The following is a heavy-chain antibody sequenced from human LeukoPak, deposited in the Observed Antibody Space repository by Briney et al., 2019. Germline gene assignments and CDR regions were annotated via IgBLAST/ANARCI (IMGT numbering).Heavy chain of an antibody. CDR2: IYYSGST. J-gene: IGHJ3*02. CDR3: ARHFTYHYDSSGYPRDGFDI. V-gene: IGHV4-59*08. D-gene: IGHD3-22*01. CDR1: GGSISGYY. Sequence: PSETLSLTCTVSGGSISGYYWSWIRQSPGGGLVWIGYIYYSGSTNCNPSLKSRVTISIDMSKNQFSLKLSSVTAADTALYYCARHFTYHYDSSGYPRDGFDIWGQGTMVTVSS.